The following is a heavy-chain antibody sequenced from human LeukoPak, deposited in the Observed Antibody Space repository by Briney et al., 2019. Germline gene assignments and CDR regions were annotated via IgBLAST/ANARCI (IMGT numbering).Heavy chain of an antibody. J-gene: IGHJ4*02. CDR2: IYYSGST. CDR3: ARIRNSYFDY. Sequence: SETLSLTCTVSGGSISGGGYSWSWIRQHPGKGLEWIGYIYYSGSTYYNPSLKSRVTISVDTSKNQFSLKLSSVTAADTAVYYCARIRNSYFDYWGQGTLVTVSS. D-gene: IGHD1-14*01. CDR1: GGSISGGGYS. V-gene: IGHV4-31*03.